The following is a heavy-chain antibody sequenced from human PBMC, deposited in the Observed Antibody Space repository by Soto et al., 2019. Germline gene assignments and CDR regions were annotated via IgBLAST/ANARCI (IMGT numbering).Heavy chain of an antibody. V-gene: IGHV4-38-2*01. CDR1: GYSIASGYY. J-gene: IGHJ6*02. CDR3: ARTFDYYGMDV. Sequence: SETLSLTCPVSGYSIASGYYWAWIRQSPGKGLEWIGSIYPAGSVYYNPSLNSRVAVSLDTSKNHFSLKLTSVTAADTAVYYCARTFDYYGMDVWGQGTTVTVSS. CDR2: IYPAGSV.